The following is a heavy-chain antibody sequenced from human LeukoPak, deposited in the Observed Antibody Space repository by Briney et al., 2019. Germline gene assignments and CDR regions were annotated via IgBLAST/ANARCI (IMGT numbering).Heavy chain of an antibody. CDR3: ARDHRESFYDFWSAFDP. Sequence: SETLSLTCTVSGGSISSPNYYWSWIRQPAGKGLEWIGRIYTSGSTDYNPSLKSRLTISLDTSKNQFSLKLSSVTAADTAVYYCARDHRESFYDFWSAFDPWGQGTLVTVPS. D-gene: IGHD3-3*01. J-gene: IGHJ5*02. CDR2: IYTSGST. CDR1: GGSISSPNYY. V-gene: IGHV4-61*02.